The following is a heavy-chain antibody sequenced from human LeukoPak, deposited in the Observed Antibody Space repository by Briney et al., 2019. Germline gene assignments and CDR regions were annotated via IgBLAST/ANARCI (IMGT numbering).Heavy chain of an antibody. J-gene: IGHJ4*02. D-gene: IGHD5-24*01. CDR1: GGSISSSTSC. CDR3: ARVQLGDGYNLFDY. V-gene: IGHV4-30-4*01. CDR2: IYYSGST. Sequence: SETLSLTCTVSGGSISSSTSCWSWIRQPPGKGLEWIGYIYYSGSTYYNPSLKSRVTISVDTSKNQFSLKLSSVTAADTAVYYCARVQLGDGYNLFDYWGQGTLVTVSS.